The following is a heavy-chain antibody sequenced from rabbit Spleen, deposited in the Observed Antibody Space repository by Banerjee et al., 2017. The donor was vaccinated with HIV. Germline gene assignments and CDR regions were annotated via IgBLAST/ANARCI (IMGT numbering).Heavy chain of an antibody. CDR2: IDTGSSGFT. V-gene: IGHV1S40*01. Sequence: QSLEESGGDLVKPGASLTLTCTASGVSFSSSSYMCWVRQAPGKGLEWIACIDTGSSGFTYFATWAKGRFTCSKTSSTTVTLQMTRLTAADTATYFCARDAGSYDYIDGYFNLWGPGTLVTVS. D-gene: IGHD8-1*01. J-gene: IGHJ4*01. CDR3: ARDAGSYDYIDGYFNL. CDR1: GVSFSSSSY.